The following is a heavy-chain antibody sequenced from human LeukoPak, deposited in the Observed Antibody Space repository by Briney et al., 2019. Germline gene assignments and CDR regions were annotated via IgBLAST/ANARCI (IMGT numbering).Heavy chain of an antibody. J-gene: IGHJ4*02. V-gene: IGHV2-5*01. Sequence: SGPTLVNPQQTLTLTCTFSGFWPSTRGGGVGWIRQPLVKALEWLALIYWNDDKRYSPSLKSRLSITKDTSKNQVVLTINNMDPVDTGTYYCEHRGELSKPLYWGQGTLVTVSS. CDR1: GFWPSTRGGG. CDR2: IYWNDDK. CDR3: EHRGELSKPLY. D-gene: IGHD1-7*01.